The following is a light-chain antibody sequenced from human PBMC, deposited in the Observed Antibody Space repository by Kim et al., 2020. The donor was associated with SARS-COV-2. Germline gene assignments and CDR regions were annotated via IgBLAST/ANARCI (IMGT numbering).Light chain of an antibody. CDR2: GAS. V-gene: IGKV3-20*01. J-gene: IGKJ1*01. CDR3: LQHVHSPWT. Sequence: EVVMTQSPGTLSLSPGDRATLSCRASQSVSSFYLAWYQQKPGQAPRLLIYGASSRATGIPDRFSGSGSGTDFTLTITRLEPEDFAVYFCLQHVHSPWTFGQGTKVDIK. CDR1: QSVSSFY.